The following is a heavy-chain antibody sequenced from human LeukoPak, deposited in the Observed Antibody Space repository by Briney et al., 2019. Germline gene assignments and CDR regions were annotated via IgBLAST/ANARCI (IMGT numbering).Heavy chain of an antibody. V-gene: IGHV1-18*01. CDR2: ISAYNGNT. CDR1: GYTFTSYG. J-gene: IGHJ5*02. Sequence: ASVTVSFKASGYTFTSYGISWVRQAPGQGLEWMGWISAYNGNTNYAQKLQGRVTMTTDTSTSTAYMVLRSLRSDDTAVYYCARDPYCSGGSCYSRFDPWGQGTLVTVSS. D-gene: IGHD2-15*01. CDR3: ARDPYCSGGSCYSRFDP.